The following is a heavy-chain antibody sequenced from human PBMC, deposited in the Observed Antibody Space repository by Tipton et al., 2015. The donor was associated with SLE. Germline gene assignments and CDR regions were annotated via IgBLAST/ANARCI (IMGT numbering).Heavy chain of an antibody. CDR2: ISSSSSTI. D-gene: IGHD3-3*01. V-gene: IGHV3-48*01. J-gene: IGHJ6*02. Sequence: SLRLSCAASGFTFSSYNMNWVRQAPGKGLEWVSYISSSSSTIYYADSVKGRFTISRDNAKNSLYLQMNSLRAEDTAVYYCARDYDFWSGYYYYYYGMDVWGQGTTVTVSS. CDR1: GFTFSSYN. CDR3: ARDYDFWSGYYYYYYGMDV.